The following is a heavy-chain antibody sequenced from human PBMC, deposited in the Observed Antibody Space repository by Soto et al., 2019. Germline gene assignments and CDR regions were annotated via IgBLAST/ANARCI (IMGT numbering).Heavy chain of an antibody. J-gene: IGHJ5*02. CDR2: ISASSASI. V-gene: IGHV3-21*01. D-gene: IGHD4-17*01. CDR1: GFTFETYG. CDR3: ARDWRDLGDFNWFDP. Sequence: PGGSLRFSCKASGFTFETYGMNWVRQAPGKGLEWVASISASSASIYYADSLGGRFTISRDNANNSVSLLMKRLRHEDTAMYYCARDWRDLGDFNWFDPWGQGTLVTVSS.